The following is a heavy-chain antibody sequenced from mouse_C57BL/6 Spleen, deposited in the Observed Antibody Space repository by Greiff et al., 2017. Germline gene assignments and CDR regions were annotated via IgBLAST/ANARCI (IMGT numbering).Heavy chain of an antibody. CDR3: ARWGDYDNFDY. CDR2: IYPGSGNT. J-gene: IGHJ2*01. V-gene: IGHV1-76*01. CDR1: GYTFTDYY. Sequence: QVQLKQSGAELVRPGASVKLSCKASGYTFTDYYINWVKQRPGQGLEWIARIYPGSGNTYYNEKFKGKATLTAEKSSSTAYMQLSSLTSEDSAVYFCARWGDYDNFDYWGQGTTLTVSS. D-gene: IGHD2-4*01.